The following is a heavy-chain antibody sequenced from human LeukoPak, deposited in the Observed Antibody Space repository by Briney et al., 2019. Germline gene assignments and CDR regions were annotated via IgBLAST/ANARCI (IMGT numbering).Heavy chain of an antibody. V-gene: IGHV3-33*06. CDR2: IWFDGTKK. CDR1: GFTFSSYG. CDR3: AKRGDFGVVTY. Sequence: GRSLRLSCAASGFTFSSYGMHWVRQAPGKGLEWLTIIWFDGTKKFYADSVKGRFTISRDNSKNTLYLQMNSLRAEDTAVYYCAKRGDFGVVTYWGQGTLVTVSS. D-gene: IGHD3-3*01. J-gene: IGHJ4*02.